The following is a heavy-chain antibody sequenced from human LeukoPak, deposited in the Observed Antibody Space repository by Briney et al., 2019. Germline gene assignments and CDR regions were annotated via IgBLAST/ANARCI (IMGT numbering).Heavy chain of an antibody. CDR1: TFTFSSYN. Sequence: KTGGSLRLSCAASTFTFSSYNMNWVRQAPGKGLEWVSSISSSGTYIYYRDSVKGRFTISRDNAENLLYLEMNSLRVEDTAIYYCVRDRGSYRPIDYWGQGTLVTVSS. V-gene: IGHV3-21*01. CDR3: VRDRGSYRPIDY. CDR2: ISSSGTYI. D-gene: IGHD1-26*01. J-gene: IGHJ4*02.